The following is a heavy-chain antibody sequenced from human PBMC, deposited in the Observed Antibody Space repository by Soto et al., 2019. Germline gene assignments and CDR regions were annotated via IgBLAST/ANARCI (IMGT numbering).Heavy chain of an antibody. V-gene: IGHV4-39*01. J-gene: IGHJ4*02. CDR2: IYYSGST. CDR1: GGSISSSSYH. CDR3: ASITSTVITFDY. D-gene: IGHD3-22*01. Sequence: SETLSLTCTVSGGSISSSSYHWGWIRQPPGKGLEWIGSIYYSGSTYYNPSLKSRVTISVDTSKNQFSLKLSSVTAADTAVYYCASITSTVITFDYWGQGTLVTVSS.